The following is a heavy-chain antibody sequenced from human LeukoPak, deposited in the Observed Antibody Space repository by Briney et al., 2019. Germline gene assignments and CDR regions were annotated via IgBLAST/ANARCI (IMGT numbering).Heavy chain of an antibody. CDR1: GFTLSDYG. Sequence: GGSLRLSCAASGFTLSDYGMSWVRQAPGMGLEWVSTISGPGSSTYYADSVKGRFTISRDNSKNTLYLQMNSLRAEDTALYYCAKGRLPVAATLDYWGQGTLVTVSS. CDR2: ISGPGSST. D-gene: IGHD6-19*01. V-gene: IGHV3-23*01. J-gene: IGHJ4*02. CDR3: AKGRLPVAATLDY.